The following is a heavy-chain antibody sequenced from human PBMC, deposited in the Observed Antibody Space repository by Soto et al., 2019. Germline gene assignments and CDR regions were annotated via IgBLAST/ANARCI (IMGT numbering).Heavy chain of an antibody. V-gene: IGHV4-59*01. J-gene: IGHJ5*02. CDR3: ARAPRYCSGGSCYPSWFDP. D-gene: IGHD2-15*01. CDR2: IYYSGST. CDR1: GGSISSYY. Sequence: QVQLQESGPGLVKPSETLSLTCTVSGGSISSYYWSWIRQPPGKGLEWIGYIYYSGSTNYNPSLKSRVTISVDTSKNQFSLKLSSVTAADTAVYYCARAPRYCSGGSCYPSWFDPWGQGTLVTVSS.